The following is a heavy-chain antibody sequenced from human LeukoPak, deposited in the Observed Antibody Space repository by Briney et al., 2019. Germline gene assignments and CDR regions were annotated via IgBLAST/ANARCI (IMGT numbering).Heavy chain of an antibody. J-gene: IGHJ4*02. CDR1: GFTVSSNY. CDR2: IYSGGST. D-gene: IGHD5-12*01. Sequence: PGGSLRLSCAASGFTVSSNYMSWVRQAPGKGLAWVSVIYSGGSTYYADSVKGRFTISRDKSKNTLYVQMNSLRAEDTAVYYCVSGYDRPFDYWGQGTLVTVSS. CDR3: VSGYDRPFDY. V-gene: IGHV3-66*01.